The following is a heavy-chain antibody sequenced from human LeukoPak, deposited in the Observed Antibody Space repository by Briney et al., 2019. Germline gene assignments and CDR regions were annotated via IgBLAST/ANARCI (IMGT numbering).Heavy chain of an antibody. CDR2: ISAYNGNT. V-gene: IGHV1-18*01. CDR3: ARDLSWFGELSTPGWDNGMDV. J-gene: IGHJ6*02. CDR1: GYTFTSYG. Sequence: GASVKVSCKASGYTFTSYGISWVRQAPGQGLEWMGWISAYNGNTNYAQKLQGRVTMTTDTSTSTAYMELRSLRSDDTAVYYCARDLSWFGELSTPGWDNGMDVWGQGTTVTVSS. D-gene: IGHD3-10*01.